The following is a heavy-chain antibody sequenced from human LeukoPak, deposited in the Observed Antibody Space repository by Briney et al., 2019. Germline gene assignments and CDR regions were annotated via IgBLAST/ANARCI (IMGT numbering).Heavy chain of an antibody. J-gene: IGHJ4*02. CDR1: GYIFSSYG. D-gene: IGHD3-22*01. CDR2: IGTYSGDT. V-gene: IGHV1-18*01. CDR3: ARDPVHYYDSSGYWRY. Sequence: ASVKVSCKASGYIFSSYGISWVPQAPGQGLEWMGWIGTYSGDTNYAQKFQDGVTMTTDKSTSTAFMELRSLRSDDTAVYYCARDPVHYYDSSGYWRYWGQGTLVTVSS.